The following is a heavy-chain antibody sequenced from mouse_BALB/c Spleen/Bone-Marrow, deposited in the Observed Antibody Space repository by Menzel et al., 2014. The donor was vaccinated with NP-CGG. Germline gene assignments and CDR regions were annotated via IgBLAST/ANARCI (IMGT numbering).Heavy chain of an antibody. D-gene: IGHD2-1*01. J-gene: IGHJ2*01. Sequence: EVQLVESGGGLVQSGGSLKLSCAASGFTFSSYGMSWVRQTPDKRLELVASINSNGGSTYYPDSVKGRFTISRDNARNTLSLQMSSLKSEDTAMYYCARGNYGNYVDYFDYWGQGTTLTVSS. V-gene: IGHV5-6-3*01. CDR2: INSNGGST. CDR1: GFTFSSYG. CDR3: ARGNYGNYVDYFDY.